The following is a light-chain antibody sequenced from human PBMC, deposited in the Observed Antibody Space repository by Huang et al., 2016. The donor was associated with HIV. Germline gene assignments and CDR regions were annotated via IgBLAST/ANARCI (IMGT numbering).Light chain of an antibody. V-gene: IGKV3-15*01. CDR2: AAS. CDR1: QSGSGN. CDR3: QQCNNWPQT. J-gene: IGKJ4*02. Sequence: EIVMTQSPATLSVSPVERATLSWRASQSGSGNLAWYQQKPGQAPRLPIYAASTRATHIPARFSGSGSGTEFTLTISSLQPEDFAVYYCQQCNNWPQTCGRGTKVEIK.